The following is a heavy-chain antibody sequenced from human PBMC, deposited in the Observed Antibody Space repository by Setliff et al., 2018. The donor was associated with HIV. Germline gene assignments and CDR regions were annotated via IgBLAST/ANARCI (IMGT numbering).Heavy chain of an antibody. CDR2: FHHSGST. J-gene: IGHJ6*02. CDR3: ARDQGELLHYYYYGMDV. CDR1: GASISSYY. Sequence: KPSETLSLTCNVSGASISSYYWSWIRQPPGKGLEWIGSFHHSGSTSYNPSLRSRVTISVDTSKNQFSLKLSSVTAADTAVYYCARDQGELLHYYYYGMDVWGQGTTVTVSS. V-gene: IGHV4-4*08. D-gene: IGHD1-26*01.